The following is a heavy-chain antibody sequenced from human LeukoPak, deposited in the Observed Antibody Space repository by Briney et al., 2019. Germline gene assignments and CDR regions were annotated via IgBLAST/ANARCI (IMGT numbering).Heavy chain of an antibody. CDR3: ARDRRLLDY. CDR2: ISSSSSYI. Sequence: GGSLRLSCAASGLTFSSSAMSWVRQAPGKGLEWVSSISSSSSYIYYADSVKGRFTISRDNAKNSLYLQMNSLRAEDTAVYYCARDRRLLDYWGQGTLVTVSS. CDR1: GLTFSSSA. J-gene: IGHJ4*02. V-gene: IGHV3-21*01.